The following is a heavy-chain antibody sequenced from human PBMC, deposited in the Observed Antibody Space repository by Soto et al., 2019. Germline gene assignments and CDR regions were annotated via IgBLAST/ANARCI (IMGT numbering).Heavy chain of an antibody. CDR2: IKQDGSEK. CDR1: GFTFSSYW. J-gene: IGHJ6*02. D-gene: IGHD6-6*01. V-gene: IGHV3-7*01. Sequence: GGSLRLSCAASGFTFSSYWMSWVRQAPGKGLEWVANIKQDGSEKYYVDSVKGRFTISRDNAKNSLYLQMNSLRAEDTAVYYCARDPSSSSDYYYYGMDVWGQGTTVTVSS. CDR3: ARDPSSSSDYYYYGMDV.